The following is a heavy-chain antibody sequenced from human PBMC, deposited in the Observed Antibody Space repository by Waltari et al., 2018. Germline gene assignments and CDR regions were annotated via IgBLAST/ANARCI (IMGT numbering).Heavy chain of an antibody. CDR3: ARDRSSGWYRRGTRFPDY. J-gene: IGHJ4*02. CDR2: VGYDGSNK. Sequence: QVPLVESGGGVVQPGKSLRLSCAASGFTFTTYAFHWVRQAPGKGLEWVAIVGYDGSNKFYADSVKGRFTISRDNSMSTVYLQMNSLRLEDTAVYYCARDRSSGWYRRGTRFPDYWGQGTLVTVSS. CDR1: GFTFTTYA. V-gene: IGHV3-30*01. D-gene: IGHD6-19*01.